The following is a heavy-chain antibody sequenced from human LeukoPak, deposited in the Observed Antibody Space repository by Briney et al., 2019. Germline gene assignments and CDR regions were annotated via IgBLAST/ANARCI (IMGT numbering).Heavy chain of an antibody. D-gene: IGHD3-22*01. CDR1: GVSDSSGSYY. Sequence: PSQTLSLTCTVSGVSDSSGSYYWSWIRQPAGKGLEWIGRIYISGSTNYNSSLRGRVTMSIDTSKNQFSLTLTAVTAADTAVYYCARLVDTPVIRGYYFDPWGQGTLVTVSS. V-gene: IGHV4-61*02. CDR2: IYISGST. CDR3: ARLVDTPVIRGYYFDP. J-gene: IGHJ5*02.